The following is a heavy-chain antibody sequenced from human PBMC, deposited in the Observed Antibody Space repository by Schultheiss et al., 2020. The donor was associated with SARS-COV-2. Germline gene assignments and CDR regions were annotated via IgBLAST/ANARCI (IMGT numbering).Heavy chain of an antibody. J-gene: IGHJ4*02. CDR3: ARDGTTYIFDY. V-gene: IGHV3-48*01. CDR1: GFTFSSYS. CDR2: ISSSSSTT. Sequence: GGSLRLSCAASGFTFSSYSMNWVRQAPGKGLEWVSYISSSSSTTYYSDSVKGRFTISRDNAKNSLYLQMNSLRAVDTAVYYCARDGTTYIFDYWGQGTLVTVSS. D-gene: IGHD1-7*01.